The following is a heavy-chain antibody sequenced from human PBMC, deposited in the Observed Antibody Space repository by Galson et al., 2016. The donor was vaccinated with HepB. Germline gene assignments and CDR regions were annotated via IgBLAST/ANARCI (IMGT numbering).Heavy chain of an antibody. V-gene: IGHV3-23*01. CDR2: ISDNADRT. CDR1: GFTFSSYP. Sequence: SLRLSCAASGFTFSSYPMVWVRQAPGKRPEAVSGISDNADRTYYIDSVTGRFTISRDNANNMLYLQIDNLRVDDTAVFYCAKVPSVTRHYWYGMHVWGKGTTVTVSS. CDR3: AKVPSVTRHYWYGMHV. J-gene: IGHJ6*04. D-gene: IGHD4-17*01.